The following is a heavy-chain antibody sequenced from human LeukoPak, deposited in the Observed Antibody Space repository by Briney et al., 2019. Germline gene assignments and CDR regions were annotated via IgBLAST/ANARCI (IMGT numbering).Heavy chain of an antibody. Sequence: ASVKVSCKASGYTFTSYYMHWVRQAPGQGLEWMGVVIPGGGGTSYAQQFQDRLTMTRDMSTSTVYMELSGLRSEDTAVYFRARGFTRIYYFDYWGQGTLVTVSS. CDR2: VIPGGGGT. CDR1: GYTFTSYY. V-gene: IGHV1-46*01. J-gene: IGHJ4*02. CDR3: ARGFTRIYYFDY. D-gene: IGHD1-1*01.